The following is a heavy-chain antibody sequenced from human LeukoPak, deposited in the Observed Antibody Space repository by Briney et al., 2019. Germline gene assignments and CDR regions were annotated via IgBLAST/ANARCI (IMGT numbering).Heavy chain of an antibody. CDR3: ARPQYDSSGYDDAFDI. V-gene: IGHV4-59*08. D-gene: IGHD3-22*01. Sequence: PSETLSLTCTVSGGSISSDYWSWIRQPPGKGLEWIGYIYFSGSTYYNPSLKSRVTISVDTSKNQFSLKLSSVTAADTAVYYCARPQYDSSGYDDAFDIWGQGTMVTVSS. J-gene: IGHJ3*02. CDR2: IYFSGST. CDR1: GGSISSDY.